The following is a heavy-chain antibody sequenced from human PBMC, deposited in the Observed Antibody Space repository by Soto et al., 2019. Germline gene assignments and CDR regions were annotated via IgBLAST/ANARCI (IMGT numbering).Heavy chain of an antibody. CDR3: AKDEYYDFWSGYPHLYGMDV. D-gene: IGHD3-3*01. CDR1: GFTFSSSG. J-gene: IGHJ6*02. Sequence: GGSLRLSCAASGFTFSSSGMHWVRQAPGKGLEWVAVISYDGSNKYYADSVKGRFTISRDNSKNTLYLQMNSLRAEDTAVYYCAKDEYYDFWSGYPHLYGMDVWGQGTTVTVSS. V-gene: IGHV3-30*18. CDR2: ISYDGSNK.